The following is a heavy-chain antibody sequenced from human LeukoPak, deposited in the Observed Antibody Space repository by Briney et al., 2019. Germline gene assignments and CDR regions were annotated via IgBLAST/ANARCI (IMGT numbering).Heavy chain of an antibody. D-gene: IGHD3-22*01. CDR3: AKWSHGSSGYYDDAFDI. J-gene: IGHJ3*02. Sequence: GGSLRLSCAASGFTFSSYAMSWVRQAPGKGLEWVSAISGSGGSTYYADSVKGRFTISRDNSKNTLYLQMNSLRAEDTAVYYCAKWSHGSSGYYDDAFDIWGQGTMVTVSS. CDR2: ISGSGGST. V-gene: IGHV3-23*01. CDR1: GFTFSSYA.